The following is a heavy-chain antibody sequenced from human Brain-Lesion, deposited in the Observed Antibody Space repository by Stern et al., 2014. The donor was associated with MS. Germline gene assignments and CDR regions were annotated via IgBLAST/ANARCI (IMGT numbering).Heavy chain of an antibody. CDR1: GVSLSSYW. V-gene: IGHV3-7*01. J-gene: IGHJ6*02. CDR3: ARDCGSGSCYQTQYYYGVDV. D-gene: IGHD2-15*01. Sequence: EVQLLESGGGLVQPGGSLILPCAGSGVSLSSYWMSWVRQAPGKGPELVATIKQDGSESYYVDSVKGRFTISRDNSENSVFLQMNSLRVDDTSVYYCARDCGSGSCYQTQYYYGVDVWGQGTTVIVSS. CDR2: IKQDGSES.